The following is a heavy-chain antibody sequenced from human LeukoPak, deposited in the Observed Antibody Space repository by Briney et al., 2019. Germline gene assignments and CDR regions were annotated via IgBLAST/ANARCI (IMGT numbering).Heavy chain of an antibody. CDR1: GYTFTDYY. D-gene: IGHD3-16*01. J-gene: IGHJ4*02. CDR2: INPNSGGT. Sequence: ASVKVSCKASGYTFTDYYMHWVRQAPGQGLEWMGRINPNSGGTNYAQKFQGRVTMTRDTSISTAYMELSRLRSDDTAVYYCARPAETYYDYAYFDYWGQGTLVTVSS. V-gene: IGHV1-2*06. CDR3: ARPAETYYDYAYFDY.